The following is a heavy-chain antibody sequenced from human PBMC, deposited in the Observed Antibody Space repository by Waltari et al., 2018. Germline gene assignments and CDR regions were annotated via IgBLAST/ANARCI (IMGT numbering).Heavy chain of an antibody. J-gene: IGHJ4*02. D-gene: IGHD3-22*01. CDR3: VREDRGYYDSSGYYIFYY. CDR1: GFTFSSYA. CDR2: ISGSGGST. Sequence: EVQLLESGGGLVQPGGSLRLSCAASGFTFSSYAMSWVRQAPGKGLEWVSAISGSGGSTYYADSVKGRFTISRDNAKNSLYLQMNSLRAEDTAVYYCVREDRGYYDSSGYYIFYYWGQGTLVTVSS. V-gene: IGHV3-23*01.